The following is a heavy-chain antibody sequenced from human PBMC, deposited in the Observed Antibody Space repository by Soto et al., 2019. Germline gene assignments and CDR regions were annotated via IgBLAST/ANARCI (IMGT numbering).Heavy chain of an antibody. CDR3: ARLYCTLNICHSWLDP. Sequence: GESLKISCTGFGYSFTSFLVSWVRETPGKGLEWMGTIDPSHSHTNSSPSFQGHGTISVDKSISTAYLQWGSLKASATAIYYCARLYCTLNICHSWLDPWGQGTLVTVSS. J-gene: IGHJ5*02. CDR1: GYSFTSFL. CDR2: IDPSHSHT. V-gene: IGHV5-10-1*01. D-gene: IGHD2-8*01.